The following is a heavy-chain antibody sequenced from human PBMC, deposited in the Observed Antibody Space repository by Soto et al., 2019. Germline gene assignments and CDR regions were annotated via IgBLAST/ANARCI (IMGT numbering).Heavy chain of an antibody. D-gene: IGHD3-3*01. J-gene: IGHJ6*02. CDR3: AIRGGRRNDFWSGYSYPNYYGMDV. CDR1: GYTFTGYY. CDR2: INPNSGGT. Sequence: GASVKVSCKASGYTFTGYYMHWVRQAPGQGLEWMGWINPNSGGTNYAQKFQGRVTMTRDTSISTAYMELSSLRSDDTAVYYCAIRGGRRNDFWSGYSYPNYYGMDVWGQGTTVTVSS. V-gene: IGHV1-2*02.